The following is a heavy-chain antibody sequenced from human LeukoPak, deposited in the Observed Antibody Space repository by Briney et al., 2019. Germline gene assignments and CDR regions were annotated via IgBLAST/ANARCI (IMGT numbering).Heavy chain of an antibody. J-gene: IGHJ4*02. CDR3: AVYYGGNPYYFDY. CDR2: ISSSSSYI. CDR1: GFTFSSYT. D-gene: IGHD4-23*01. V-gene: IGHV3-21*04. Sequence: GGSLRLSCAASGFTFSSYTMNWVRQAPGKGLEWVSFISSSSSYIYYADSVQGRFTISRDNANHSLYLQMNSLRAEDTAVYYCAVYYGGNPYYFDYWGQGTLVTVSS.